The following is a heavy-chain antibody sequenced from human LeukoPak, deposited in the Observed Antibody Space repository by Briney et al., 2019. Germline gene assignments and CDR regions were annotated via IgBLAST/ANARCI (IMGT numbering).Heavy chain of an antibody. Sequence: SETLSLTCTVSGGSISSYYWSWIRQPAGKGLEWIGRIYTSGSTNYNPSLKSRVTISVDTSKNQFSLKLSSVTAADTAVYYCARDSMEQDYGDYVAYDAFDIWGQGTMVTVSS. CDR3: ARDSMEQDYGDYVAYDAFDI. CDR2: IYTSGST. J-gene: IGHJ3*02. D-gene: IGHD4-17*01. V-gene: IGHV4-4*07. CDR1: GGSISSYY.